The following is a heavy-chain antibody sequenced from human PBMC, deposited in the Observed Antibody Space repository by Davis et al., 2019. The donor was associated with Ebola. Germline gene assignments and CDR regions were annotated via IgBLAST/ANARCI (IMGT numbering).Heavy chain of an antibody. D-gene: IGHD1-26*01. J-gene: IGHJ5*02. CDR3: ARQGATGMLFDP. CDR2: INAGNGNT. Sequence: ASVKVSCKASGYTFTSYAMHWVRQAPGQRLEWMGWINAGNGNTKYSQKFQGRVTITADKSTSTAYMELSSLRSEDTAVYYCARQGATGMLFDPWGQGTLVTVSS. V-gene: IGHV1-3*01. CDR1: GYTFTSYA.